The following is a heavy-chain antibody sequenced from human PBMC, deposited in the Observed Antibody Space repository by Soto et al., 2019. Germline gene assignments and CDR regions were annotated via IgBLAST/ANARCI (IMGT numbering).Heavy chain of an antibody. J-gene: IGHJ5*02. V-gene: IGHV3-33*01. CDR2: IWYDGSNK. CDR3: ARVRSNWFDH. Sequence: QVQLVESGGGVVQPGRPLRLSCAASGFTFSSYGMHWVRQAPGKGLEWVAVIWYDGSNKYYADSVKGRFTISRDNSKNTLYLQMNSLRAEHTAVYYCARVRSNWFDHWGRGTLVTVSS. D-gene: IGHD3-10*01. CDR1: GFTFSSYG.